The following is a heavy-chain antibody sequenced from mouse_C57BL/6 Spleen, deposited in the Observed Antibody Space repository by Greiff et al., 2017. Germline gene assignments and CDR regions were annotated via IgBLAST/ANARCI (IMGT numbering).Heavy chain of an antibody. Sequence: VQLQQPGAELVMPGASVKLSCKASGYTFTSYWMHWVKQRPGQGLEWIGEIDPSVSYTNYNQKFTGKSTLTVDKSSSTAYMQLSILPSEDTAVDYSAISSSSVEDYWGQGTTLTVSS. V-gene: IGHV1-69*01. CDR2: IDPSVSYT. CDR1: GYTFTSYW. J-gene: IGHJ2*01. CDR3: AISSSSVEDY. D-gene: IGHD1-1*01.